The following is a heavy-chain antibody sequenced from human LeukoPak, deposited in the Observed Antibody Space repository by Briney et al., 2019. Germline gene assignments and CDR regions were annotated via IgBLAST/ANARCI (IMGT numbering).Heavy chain of an antibody. V-gene: IGHV3-23*01. CDR1: GFTFSSYA. J-gene: IGHJ4*02. D-gene: IGHD3-10*01. CDR3: ARESQPILLWFGELLAPLDY. CDR2: ISGSGGST. Sequence: PGGSLRLSCAASGFTFSSYAMSWVRQAPGKGLEWVSAISGSGGSTYYADSVKGRFTISRDNSKNTLYLQMNSLGAEDTAVYYCARESQPILLWFGELLAPLDYWGQGTLVTVSS.